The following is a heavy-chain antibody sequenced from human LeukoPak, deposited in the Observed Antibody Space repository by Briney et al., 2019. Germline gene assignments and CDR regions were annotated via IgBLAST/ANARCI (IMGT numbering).Heavy chain of an antibody. Sequence: PGGSLRLSCAASGFTFSSYEMNWVRQAPGKGLEWVSYISSSGSTIYYADSVKGRFTITRDNAKNSLYLQMNSLRAEDTAVYYCARVRGGVPPYWGQGTLVTVSS. J-gene: IGHJ4*02. D-gene: IGHD2-2*01. CDR1: GFTFSSYE. CDR2: ISSSGSTI. V-gene: IGHV3-48*03. CDR3: ARVRGGVPPY.